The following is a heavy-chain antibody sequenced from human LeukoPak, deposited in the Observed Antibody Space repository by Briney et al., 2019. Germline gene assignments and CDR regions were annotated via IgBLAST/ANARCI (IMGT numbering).Heavy chain of an antibody. CDR1: GFTVSSNY. CDR3: ARLRGTMGAPSGWYFDY. CDR2: IYSGGST. Sequence: GGSLRLSCAASGFTVSSNYMSWVRQAPGKGLEWVSVIYSGGSTYYADSMKGRFTISRDNSKNTLYLQMNSLRAEDTAVYYCARLRGTMGAPSGWYFDYWGQGTLVTVSS. V-gene: IGHV3-66*04. J-gene: IGHJ4*02. D-gene: IGHD1-26*01.